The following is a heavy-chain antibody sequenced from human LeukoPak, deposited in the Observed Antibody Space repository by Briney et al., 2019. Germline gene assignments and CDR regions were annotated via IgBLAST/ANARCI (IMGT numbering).Heavy chain of an antibody. CDR3: ARRDYEDAFDI. J-gene: IGHJ3*02. Sequence: PGGSLRLSCVASGFPFRSFSMNWVRQAPGKGLEWVSSISSSTYIYYADSVKGRFTISRDNAKNSLYLQMNSLRAEDTAVYYCARRDYEDAFDIWGQGTVVTVSS. CDR1: GFPFRSFS. CDR2: ISSSTYI. D-gene: IGHD4-17*01. V-gene: IGHV3-21*01.